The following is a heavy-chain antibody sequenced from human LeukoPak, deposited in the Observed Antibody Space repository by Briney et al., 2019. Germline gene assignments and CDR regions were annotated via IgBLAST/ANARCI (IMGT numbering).Heavy chain of an antibody. V-gene: IGHV3-48*01. Sequence: GGPLRLSCAASGFTFSSYSMNWVRQAPGKGLEWVSYISSSSSTIYYADSVKGRFTISRDNSRNTVYLQMNSLTTDDTAVYFCAQDIPKEQVPGLGPGSWGQGTLVTVSS. CDR3: AQDIPKEQVPGLGPGS. D-gene: IGHD5-12*01. J-gene: IGHJ5*02. CDR2: ISSSSSTI. CDR1: GFTFSSYS.